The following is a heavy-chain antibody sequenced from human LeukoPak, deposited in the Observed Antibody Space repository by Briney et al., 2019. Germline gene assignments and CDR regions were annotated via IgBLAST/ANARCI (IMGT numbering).Heavy chain of an antibody. Sequence: SETLSLTCAVYGGSFSGYYWSWIRQPPGKGLEWIGEINHSGSTNYNPSLKSRVTISVDTSKNQFSLKLSSVTAADTAVYYCARDLWIAAAGRWEWFDPWGQGTLVTVSS. CDR1: GGSFSGYY. CDR3: ARDLWIAAAGRWEWFDP. CDR2: INHSGST. V-gene: IGHV4-34*01. J-gene: IGHJ5*02. D-gene: IGHD6-13*01.